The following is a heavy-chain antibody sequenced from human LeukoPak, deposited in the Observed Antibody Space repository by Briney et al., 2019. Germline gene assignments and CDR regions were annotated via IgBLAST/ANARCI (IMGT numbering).Heavy chain of an antibody. CDR3: ASISIAAPY. Sequence: PGGSLRLSCAASGFTFSDYYMSWIRQAPGKGLEWVSYISSSSSYTNYADSVKGRFTISRDNAKNSLYPQMNSLRAEDTAVYYCASISIAAPYWGQGTLVTVSS. V-gene: IGHV3-11*06. CDR1: GFTFSDYY. CDR2: ISSSSSYT. J-gene: IGHJ4*02. D-gene: IGHD6-13*01.